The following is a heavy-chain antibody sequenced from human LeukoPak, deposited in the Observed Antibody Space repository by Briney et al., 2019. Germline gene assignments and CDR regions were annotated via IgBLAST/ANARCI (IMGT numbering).Heavy chain of an antibody. CDR1: GGSFSSGSYY. D-gene: IGHD3-22*01. CDR3: AKLNRRGMHYYDSSGYPASFDY. J-gene: IGHJ4*02. Sequence: SETLSLTCTVSGGSFSSGSYYWSWIRQPAGKGLEWIGRIETSGSTNYNPSLKSRVTISVDTSKNQFSLKVSSVTAADTAVYYCAKLNRRGMHYYDSSGYPASFDYWGQGTLVTVSS. CDR2: IETSGST. V-gene: IGHV4-61*02.